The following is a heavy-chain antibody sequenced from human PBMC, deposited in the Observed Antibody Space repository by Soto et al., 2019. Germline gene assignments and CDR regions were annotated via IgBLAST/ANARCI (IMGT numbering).Heavy chain of an antibody. CDR1: RGGIGSYA. CDR2: IIPIFGTA. D-gene: IGHD2-2*01. CDR3: ARKSSQVVFAATIKRLYFHHGLGV. Sequence: CEESRGGIGSYARSWLRQEQEKGLEWTGGIIPIFGTANYAQKFQGRVTITADESTSPAYTARSSLISEDTAVYYCARKSSQVVFAATIKRLYFHHGLGVWGQATFVTVSS. V-gene: IGHV1-69*01. J-gene: IGHJ6*02.